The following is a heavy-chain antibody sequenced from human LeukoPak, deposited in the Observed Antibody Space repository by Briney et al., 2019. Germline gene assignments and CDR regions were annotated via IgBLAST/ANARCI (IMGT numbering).Heavy chain of an antibody. CDR3: ARVDTAMVSVFHYYYYMDV. J-gene: IGHJ6*03. CDR2: INPNSGGT. D-gene: IGHD5-18*01. CDR1: GYTFTGYY. V-gene: IGHV1-2*02. Sequence: GASVKVSCKASGYTFTGYYMHWVRQAPGQGLEWMGWINPNSGGTNYAQKFQGRVTMTRDTSISTAYMELSRLRSDDTAVYYCARVDTAMVSVFHYYYYMDVWGKGTTITISS.